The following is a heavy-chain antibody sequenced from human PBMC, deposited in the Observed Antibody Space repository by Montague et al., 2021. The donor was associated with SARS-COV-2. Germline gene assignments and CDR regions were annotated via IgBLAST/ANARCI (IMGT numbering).Heavy chain of an antibody. Sequence: YLRLSCAASGFTFSDYWMHWVRQAPGKGLVWVSRIKGDGTNTIYADSVKGRFAISRDNAQNTVYQQMSSLRAEDAAVYYCVRDGDHWDFDYWGQGALVTVSS. D-gene: IGHD2-21*01. V-gene: IGHV3-74*01. CDR3: VRDGDHWDFDY. CDR2: IKGDGTNT. J-gene: IGHJ4*02. CDR1: GFTFSDYW.